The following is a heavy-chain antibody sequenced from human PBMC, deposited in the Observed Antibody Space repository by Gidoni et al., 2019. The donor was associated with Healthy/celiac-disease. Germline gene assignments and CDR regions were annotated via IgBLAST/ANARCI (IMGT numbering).Heavy chain of an antibody. CDR2: IYYSGST. D-gene: IGHD3-22*01. CDR1: GGAIRSYY. J-gene: IGHJ5*02. Sequence: QVQLQESGPGLVKPSETLSLTCNVSGGAIRSYYWSWIRQPPGKGLEWIGYIYYSGSTNYNPSLKSRVTISVDTSKNQFSLKLSSVTAADTAVYYCARDQDYYDSSGYYSVNWFDPWGQGTLVTVSS. CDR3: ARDQDYYDSSGYYSVNWFDP. V-gene: IGHV4-59*01.